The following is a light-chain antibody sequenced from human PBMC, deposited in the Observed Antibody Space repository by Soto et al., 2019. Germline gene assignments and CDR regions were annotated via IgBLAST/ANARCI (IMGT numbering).Light chain of an antibody. V-gene: IGKV1-9*01. CDR1: QGTSSY. CDR2: GAS. CDR3: QQYDSYSS. Sequence: DIQLTQSPSFLSASVGDRVTITCRASQGTSSYLAWFQQKPGRAPKLLIYGASTLQSGVPARFSGSGSGPDFTLTISSLQPEDSATYYCQQYDSYSSFGGGTKVDI. J-gene: IGKJ4*01.